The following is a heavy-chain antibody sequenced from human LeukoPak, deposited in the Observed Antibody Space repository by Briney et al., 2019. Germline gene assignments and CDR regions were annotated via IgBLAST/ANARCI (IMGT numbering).Heavy chain of an antibody. Sequence: GASVKVSCKASGYTFTSYDINWVRQATGQGLEWMGWTNPNSGNTGYAQKFQGRVTMTRNTSISTAYMELSSLRSEDTAVYYCARVSHIGQRGAGPLYFDYWGQGTLVTVSS. V-gene: IGHV1-8*01. D-gene: IGHD1-26*01. CDR2: TNPNSGNT. CDR3: ARVSHIGQRGAGPLYFDY. J-gene: IGHJ4*02. CDR1: GYTFTSYD.